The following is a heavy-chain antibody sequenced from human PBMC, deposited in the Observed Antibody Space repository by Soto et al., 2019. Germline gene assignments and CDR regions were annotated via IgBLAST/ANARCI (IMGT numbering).Heavy chain of an antibody. CDR3: GKRRGSGGRFHY. V-gene: IGHV3-23*01. D-gene: IGHD3-10*01. CDR2: VRIGGST. Sequence: HPWGSLRLSCAASGFTFSSYARGWVRQGPGTGREWVAGVRIGGSTHSAEWVRGRFTISRDNSKDTLALQMHRLPAENTAVYFCGKRRGSGGRFHYCGQRALVTVS. CDR1: GFTFSSYA. J-gene: IGHJ4*02.